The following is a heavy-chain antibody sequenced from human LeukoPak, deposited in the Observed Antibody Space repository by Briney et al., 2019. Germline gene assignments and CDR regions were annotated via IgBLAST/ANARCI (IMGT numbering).Heavy chain of an antibody. CDR1: GNTFINNV. CDR2: ISGSGENT. J-gene: IGHJ4*02. D-gene: IGHD6-19*01. V-gene: IGHV3-23*01. CDR3: AKGRAGRSGWYFHY. Sequence: GGSLRLSSEVSGNTFINNVISWVRQAPGKGLEWVSGISGSGENTYYTDSVKGRFTISRDNSKNMLYLQMNSLRAEDTAVYYCAKGRAGRSGWYFHYWGQGSVVTVSS.